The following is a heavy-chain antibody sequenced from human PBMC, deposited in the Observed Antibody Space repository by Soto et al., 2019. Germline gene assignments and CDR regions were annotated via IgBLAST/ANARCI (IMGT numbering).Heavy chain of an antibody. V-gene: IGHV2-70*04. CDR2: IDWDDDK. CDR3: ARSGYSYGPHHYYYGMDV. J-gene: IGHJ6*02. CDR1: GFSLSTSGMR. D-gene: IGHD5-18*01. Sequence: SGPTLVNPTPPLTLTCTFSGFSLSTSGMRVSWIRQPPGKALEWLARIDWDDDKFYSTSLKTRLTISKDTSKNQVVLTMTNMDPVDTATYYCARSGYSYGPHHYYYGMDVWGQGTTVTVSS.